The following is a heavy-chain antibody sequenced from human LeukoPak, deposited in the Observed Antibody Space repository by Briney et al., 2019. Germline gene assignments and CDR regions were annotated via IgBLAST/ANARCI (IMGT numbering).Heavy chain of an antibody. J-gene: IGHJ4*02. Sequence: ASVKVSCKASGGTFSSYAISWVRQAPGQGLEWMGWISAYNGNTNYAQKLQGRVTMTTDTSTSTAYMELRSLRSDDTAVYYCARAGGYYGSGSYYPFDYWGQGTLVTVSS. D-gene: IGHD3-10*01. CDR1: GGTFSSYA. V-gene: IGHV1-18*01. CDR2: ISAYNGNT. CDR3: ARAGGYYGSGSYYPFDY.